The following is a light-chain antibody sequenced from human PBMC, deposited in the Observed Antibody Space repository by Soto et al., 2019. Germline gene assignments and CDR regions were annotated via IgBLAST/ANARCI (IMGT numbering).Light chain of an antibody. J-gene: IGKJ1*01. CDR2: AAS. Sequence: DIPMTQSPSSLSASVGDRVTITCRASQSISIYLNWYQQKPGKAPNLLIYAASNLQSGVPSRFSGSGSGTDFTLTISSLQPEDFATYYCQQSYSSPRTFGQGSKVEI. CDR1: QSISIY. CDR3: QQSYSSPRT. V-gene: IGKV1-39*01.